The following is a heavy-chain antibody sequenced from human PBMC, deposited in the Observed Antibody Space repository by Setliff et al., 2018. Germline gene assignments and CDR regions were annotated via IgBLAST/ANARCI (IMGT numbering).Heavy chain of an antibody. D-gene: IGHD2-8*02. Sequence: SLRLSCAASRITFSSFAMHWVRQAPGKGLEWVGFIRFDGTIKYYADSVKGRFTISRDNSKNTLYLEMNSLRSEDTGIYYCAKDNIWSLDDWGQGTLVTVSS. CDR1: RITFSSFA. CDR3: AKDNIWSLDD. CDR2: IRFDGTIK. V-gene: IGHV3-30*02. J-gene: IGHJ1*01.